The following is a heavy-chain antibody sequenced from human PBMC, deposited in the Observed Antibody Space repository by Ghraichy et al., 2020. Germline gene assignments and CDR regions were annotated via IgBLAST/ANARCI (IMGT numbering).Heavy chain of an antibody. V-gene: IGHV4-38-2*02. Sequence: SETLSLTCTVSGYSISSGYYWGWIRQPPGKGLEWIGSIYYSENTYYNPSLKSRVTISVDTSKNQFSLKLSSVTAADTAVYYCARDRAGGTSDYWGQGTLVTVSS. CDR3: ARDRAGGTSDY. D-gene: IGHD3-10*01. J-gene: IGHJ4*02. CDR2: IYYSENT. CDR1: GYSISSGYY.